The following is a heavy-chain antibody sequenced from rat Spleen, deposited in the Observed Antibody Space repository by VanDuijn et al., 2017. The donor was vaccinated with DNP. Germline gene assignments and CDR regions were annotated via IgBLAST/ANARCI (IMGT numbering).Heavy chain of an antibody. J-gene: IGHJ3*01. CDR3: TRSAYGYNLNWFAY. Sequence: QVQLKESGPGLVQPSQTLSLTCTVSGFPLTSYSVNWVRRPPGKGLEWIGAVWSGGSTDYNAALKSRLTISRDTSASQVHLKMNSLQTEDTAMYFCTRSAYGYNLNWFAYWGQGTLVTVSS. D-gene: IGHD1-9*01. V-gene: IGHV2-15*01. CDR1: GFPLTSYS. CDR2: VWSGGST.